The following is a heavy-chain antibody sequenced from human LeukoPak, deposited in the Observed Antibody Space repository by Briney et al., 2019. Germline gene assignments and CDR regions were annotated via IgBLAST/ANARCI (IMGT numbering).Heavy chain of an antibody. CDR1: GFTFSSYW. CDR2: IKDDGSET. J-gene: IGHJ3*02. V-gene: IGHV3-7*05. D-gene: IGHD4-17*01. CDR3: ARIRLRAFDI. Sequence: GGSLRLSCAASGFTFSSYWMSWVRQAPGKGLEWVANIKDDGSETYYVDSVKGRFTISRDNAKNSLYLQINSLRAEDTAVYYCARIRLRAFDIRGQGTMVTVPS.